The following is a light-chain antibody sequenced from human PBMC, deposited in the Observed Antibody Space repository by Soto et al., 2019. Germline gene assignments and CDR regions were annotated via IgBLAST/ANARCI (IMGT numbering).Light chain of an antibody. J-gene: IGLJ1*01. Sequence: QSALTQPASVSGSPVQSITISCVGTSSDIGDYNYVSWYQQHPGKVPKVIICDVSNRPSGVSYRFSATKSGNTASLTISGIQAEDEADYYCCSYTRSGTLIFGTGTKLTVL. CDR2: DVS. V-gene: IGLV2-14*01. CDR1: SSDIGDYNY. CDR3: CSYTRSGTLI.